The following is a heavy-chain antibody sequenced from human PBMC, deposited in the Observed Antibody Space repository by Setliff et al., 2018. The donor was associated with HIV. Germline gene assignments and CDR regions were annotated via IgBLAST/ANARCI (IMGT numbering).Heavy chain of an antibody. D-gene: IGHD6-19*01. CDR1: GGSLSGYY. V-gene: IGHV4-34*01. CDR3: ARRTSFIGGAVAGNFDL. CDR2: INDSGNS. Sequence: SETLSLTCDVYGGSLSGYYWSWIRQSPGKGLEWIGEINDSGNSNYNPSLKSRVTISVDTSKNHFSLRLKSVTAADTGVFYCARRTSFIGGAVAGNFDLWGQGTPGHRLL. J-gene: IGHJ4*02.